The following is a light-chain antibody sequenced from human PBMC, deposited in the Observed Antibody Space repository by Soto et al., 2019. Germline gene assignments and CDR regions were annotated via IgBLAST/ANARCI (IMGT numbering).Light chain of an antibody. Sequence: QSVLTQPASVSGSPGQSITISCTGTSSDVGAYNRVSWYQQHSGKAPKLMIYEVSNRPSGVSKRFSGSKSGNTASLTISGLQAEDEADYYCLSDTTSSSYVLVTGTKLTVL. CDR1: SSDVGAYNR. V-gene: IGLV2-14*01. J-gene: IGLJ1*01. CDR3: LSDTTSSSYV. CDR2: EVS.